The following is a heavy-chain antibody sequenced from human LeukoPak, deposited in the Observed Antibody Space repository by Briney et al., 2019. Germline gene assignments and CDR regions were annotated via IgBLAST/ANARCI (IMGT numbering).Heavy chain of an antibody. CDR2: ISYNGCNT. J-gene: IGHJ6*02. CDR1: GFTFSNYG. D-gene: IGHD4-17*01. Sequence: GRSLRLSCAASGFTFSNYGMHWVRQAPGKGLEWVAVISYNGCNTYYADSVKGRFTISRDNSKNTLYLQMYSLRGEDAAMFYCAKDLRQGGTSVTSGGMERNYYFYGMDVWGQGTTVTVSS. CDR3: AKDLRQGGTSVTSGGMERNYYFYGMDV. V-gene: IGHV3-30*18.